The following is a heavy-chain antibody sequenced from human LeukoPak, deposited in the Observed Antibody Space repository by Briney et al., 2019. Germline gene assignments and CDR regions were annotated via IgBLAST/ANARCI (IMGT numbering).Heavy chain of an antibody. Sequence: ASVKVSCKASGYTFTSYGISWVRQAPGQGLEWMGWISAYNGNTNYAQKLQGRVTMTTDTSTSTAYMELRSLRSDDTAVYYCARKRGLRYFDWLFQSTQDDYWGQGTLVTVSS. CDR3: ARKRGLRYFDWLFQSTQDDY. CDR2: ISAYNGNT. J-gene: IGHJ4*02. D-gene: IGHD3-9*01. CDR1: GYTFTSYG. V-gene: IGHV1-18*01.